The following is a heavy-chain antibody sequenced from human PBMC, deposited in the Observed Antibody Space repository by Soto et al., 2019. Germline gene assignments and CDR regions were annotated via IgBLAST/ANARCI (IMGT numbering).Heavy chain of an antibody. CDR1: GFSLTSNEMR. Sequence: SGPTLVNPTQTLTLTCTFSGFSLTSNEMRVTWIRQPPGKALEWLARIDWDGEKFYSSSLRTRLTISKASSKNQVVLTMTNMDPVDTPPYYCARTTNTGTDYWGQGPLVPVSS. J-gene: IGHJ4*02. CDR2: IDWDGEK. D-gene: IGHD1-1*01. CDR3: ARTTNTGTDY. V-gene: IGHV2-70*04.